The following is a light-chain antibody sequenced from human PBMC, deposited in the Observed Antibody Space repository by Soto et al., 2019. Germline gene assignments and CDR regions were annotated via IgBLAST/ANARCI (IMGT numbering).Light chain of an antibody. CDR1: QSVSSNY. Sequence: DIVLTQSPGTLSLSPGERATLSCRASQSVSSNYLAWHQQKPGQGPRLLIYGASSRATGIPDRFSGSGSGTDFTLTISRLEPEDFAVYFCQQYGSSPPWTFGQGTKVEI. CDR2: GAS. V-gene: IGKV3-20*01. CDR3: QQYGSSPPWT. J-gene: IGKJ1*01.